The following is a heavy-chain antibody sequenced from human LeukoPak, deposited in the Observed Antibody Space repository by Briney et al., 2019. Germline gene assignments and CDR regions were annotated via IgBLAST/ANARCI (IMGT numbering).Heavy chain of an antibody. CDR1: GYTFTGYY. CDR3: ARDWGGYSYGIDAFDI. CDR2: INPNSGGT. D-gene: IGHD5-18*01. Sequence: ASVKVSCKASGYTFTGYYMHWGRQAPGQGLEWMGRINPNSGGTNYAQKFQGRVTMTRDTSISTAYMELSRLRSDDTAVYYCARDWGGYSYGIDAFDIWGQGTMVTVSS. V-gene: IGHV1-2*06. J-gene: IGHJ3*02.